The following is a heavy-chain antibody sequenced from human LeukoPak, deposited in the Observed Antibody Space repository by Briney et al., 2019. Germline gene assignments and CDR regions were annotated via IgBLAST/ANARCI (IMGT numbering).Heavy chain of an antibody. J-gene: IGHJ4*02. Sequence: SETLSLTCAVYDGSFSGYYWSWIRQPPGKGLEWIGEINHSGSTNYNPSLKSRVTISVDTSKNQFSLKLSSVTAADTAVYYCARGHGLGNNYDFWSGYRTRSWYFDYWGQGTLVTVSS. CDR3: ARGHGLGNNYDFWSGYRTRSWYFDY. V-gene: IGHV4-34*01. D-gene: IGHD3-3*01. CDR2: INHSGST. CDR1: DGSFSGYY.